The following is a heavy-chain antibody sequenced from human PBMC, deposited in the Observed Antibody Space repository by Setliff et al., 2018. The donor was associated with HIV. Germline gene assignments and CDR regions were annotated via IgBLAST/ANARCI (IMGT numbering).Heavy chain of an antibody. J-gene: IGHJ3*02. Sequence: VASVKVSCKASGYTFTSYGISWVRQAPGQGLEWMGWISAYNGNTNYAQKFKGRVTMTRDTSTNTAYMELSSLTSDDTAVYFCARGSMSMVMFILVSAFDIWGQGTLVTVS. D-gene: IGHD2-21*01. CDR1: GYTFTSYG. CDR3: ARGSMSMVMFILVSAFDI. CDR2: ISAYNGNT. V-gene: IGHV1-18*01.